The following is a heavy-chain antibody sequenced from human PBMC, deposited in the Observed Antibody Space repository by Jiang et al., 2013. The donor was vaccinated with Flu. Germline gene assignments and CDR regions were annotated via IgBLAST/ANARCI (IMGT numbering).Heavy chain of an antibody. CDR3: ARESPGEWLRLGYLYFYGMDV. D-gene: IGHD5-12*01. J-gene: IGHJ6*02. CDR2: TYYKSRRYN. CDR1: GDSVSSNSAA. Sequence: AISGDSVSSNSAAWNWIRQSPSRGLEWLGRTYYKSRRYNDYASSVRSRVTISSDTSKNQFSLHLNSMTPEDTAVYFCARESPGEWLRLGYLYFYGMDVWGQGTTVIVSS. V-gene: IGHV6-1*01.